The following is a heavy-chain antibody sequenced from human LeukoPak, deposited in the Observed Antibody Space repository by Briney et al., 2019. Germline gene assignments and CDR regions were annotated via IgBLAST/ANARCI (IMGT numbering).Heavy chain of an antibody. CDR3: AREPRTHSSSWWGYFDY. CDR1: GGSISSGGYY. J-gene: IGHJ4*02. V-gene: IGHV4-30-2*01. Sequence: PSQTLSLTCTVSGGSISSGGYYWSWIRQPPGKGLEWIGYIYHSGSTYYNPSLKSRVTISVDKSKNQFSLKLSSVTAADTAVYYCAREPRTHSSSWWGYFDYWGQGTLVTVSS. CDR2: IYHSGST. D-gene: IGHD6-13*01.